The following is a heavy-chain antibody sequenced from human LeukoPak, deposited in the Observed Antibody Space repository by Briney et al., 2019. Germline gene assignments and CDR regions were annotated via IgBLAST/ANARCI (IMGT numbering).Heavy chain of an antibody. CDR2: IRYDGSNK. V-gene: IGHV3-30*02. CDR1: GFTFSSYG. CDR3: AKDQWEPRNYYYYMDV. Sequence: GGTLRLSCAASGFTFSSYGMHWVRQAPGKGLEWVAFIRYDGSNKYYADSVKGRFTISRDNSKNTLYLQMNSLRAEDTAVYYCAKDQWEPRNYYYYMDVWGKGTTVTISS. J-gene: IGHJ6*03. D-gene: IGHD1-26*01.